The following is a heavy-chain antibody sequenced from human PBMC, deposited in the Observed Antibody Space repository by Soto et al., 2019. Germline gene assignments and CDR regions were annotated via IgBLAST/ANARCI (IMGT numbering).Heavy chain of an antibody. CDR3: ASMIVDPVLSFDS. CDR2: IFYSGST. V-gene: IGHV4-59*01. J-gene: IGHJ5*01. CDR1: GGSISSYY. Sequence: QVQLQESGPGLVKPSETLALTCTVSGGSISSYYWSWIRQPPGKGLEWIGFIFYSGSTSYNPSLKSRVTISIDTSEYQFSLKLNSVTAADTAVYYCASMIVDPVLSFDSWCQGTLVAVSS. D-gene: IGHD3-16*01.